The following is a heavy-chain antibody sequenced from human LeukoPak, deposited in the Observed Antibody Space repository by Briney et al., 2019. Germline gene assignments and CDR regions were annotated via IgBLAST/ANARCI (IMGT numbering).Heavy chain of an antibody. V-gene: IGHV3-23*01. D-gene: IGHD6-19*01. CDR1: GFTFSSYA. CDR3: AKDHGRIAVAGTYGY. J-gene: IGHJ4*02. CDR2: ISGSGGST. Sequence: GGSLRLPCAASGFTFSSYAMSWVRQAPGKGLEWVSAISGSGGSTYYADSVKGRFTISRDNSKNTLYLQMNSLRAEDTAVYYCAKDHGRIAVAGTYGYWGQGTLVTVSS.